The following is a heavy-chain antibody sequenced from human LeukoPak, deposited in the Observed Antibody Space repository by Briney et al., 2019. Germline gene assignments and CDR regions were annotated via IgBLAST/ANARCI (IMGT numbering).Heavy chain of an antibody. CDR2: IYSGGNT. J-gene: IGHJ3*02. CDR3: ARDRWGDAFDI. CDR1: GFTVSTKY. D-gene: IGHD4-23*01. V-gene: IGHV3-66*01. Sequence: GGSLRLSCAASGFTVSTKYMSWVRQAPGKGLGWVSVIYSGGNTYYADSVKGRFTISRDKSKNTLYLQMNSLRVEDTAVYYCARDRWGDAFDIWGQGTMVTVSS.